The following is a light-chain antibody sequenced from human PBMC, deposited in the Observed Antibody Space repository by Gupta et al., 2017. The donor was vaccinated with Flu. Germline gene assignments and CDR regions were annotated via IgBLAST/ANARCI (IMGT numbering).Light chain of an antibody. V-gene: IGLV1-44*01. CDR2: GNS. Sequence: GQRVTISCSGSSSNIGSNPVNWYQQVPGTAPKLLIYGNSQRPSGVPDRFSGSKSGTSASLAISGLQSEDEADYYCAAWDDSLNGHYVFGTGTKVTVL. CDR3: AAWDDSLNGHYV. J-gene: IGLJ1*01. CDR1: SSNIGSNP.